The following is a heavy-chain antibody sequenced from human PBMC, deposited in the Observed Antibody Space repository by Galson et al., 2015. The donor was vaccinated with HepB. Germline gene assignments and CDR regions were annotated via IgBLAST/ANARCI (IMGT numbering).Heavy chain of an antibody. CDR2: ISYEGDNK. D-gene: IGHD4-17*01. V-gene: IGHV3-30*03. J-gene: IGHJ2*01. Sequence: SLRLSCAVSGFTFNGYAMHWVRQAPGKGLEWVAVISYEGDNKDYADSVKGRFTVSRDNSKNTLYLQISSLRAEDTAVYYCAGSGAYGDFQGGYFDLWGRGTLVTVSS. CDR1: GFTFNGYA. CDR3: AGSGAYGDFQGGYFDL.